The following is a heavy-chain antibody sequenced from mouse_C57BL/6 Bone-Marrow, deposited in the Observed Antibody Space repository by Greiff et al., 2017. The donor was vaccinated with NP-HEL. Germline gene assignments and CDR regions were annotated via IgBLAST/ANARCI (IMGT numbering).Heavy chain of an antibody. Sequence: EVQVVESGGGLVQPGGSLKLSCAASGFTFSDYYMYWVRQTPEKRLEWVAYISNGGGSTYYPDTVKGRFTISRDNAKNTLYLQMSRLKSEDTAMYYCARHDPTVDYFDYWGQGTTLTVSS. V-gene: IGHV5-12*01. CDR2: ISNGGGST. J-gene: IGHJ2*01. D-gene: IGHD1-1*01. CDR1: GFTFSDYY. CDR3: ARHDPTVDYFDY.